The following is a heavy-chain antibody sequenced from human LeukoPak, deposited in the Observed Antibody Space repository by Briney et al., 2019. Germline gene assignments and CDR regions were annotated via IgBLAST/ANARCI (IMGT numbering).Heavy chain of an antibody. CDR2: INPSGGST. V-gene: IGHV1-46*01. J-gene: IGHJ4*02. D-gene: IGHD3-3*01. CDR3: AREATSLRFLEWLSQFDY. Sequence: GAPVTVSCKASGYTFTSYYMHWVRQAPGQGLEWMGIINPSGGSTSYAQKFQGRVTMTRDMSTSTVYMELSSLRSEDTAVYYCAREATSLRFLEWLSQFDYWGQGTLVTVSS. CDR1: GYTFTSYY.